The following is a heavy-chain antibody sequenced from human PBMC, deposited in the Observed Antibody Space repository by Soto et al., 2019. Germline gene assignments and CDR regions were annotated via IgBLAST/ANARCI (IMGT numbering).Heavy chain of an antibody. Sequence: GESLKISCKGSGYNFINHWIAWVRQMPGKGLEWMGIVYPDDSDTSYSPSFQCQVTISADKSISTAYLQWSSLEASDTAMYYCARPTYCSSTHCSPFDSWGQGTLVTVSS. D-gene: IGHD2-2*01. CDR1: GYNFINHW. CDR2: VYPDDSDT. CDR3: ARPTYCSSTHCSPFDS. J-gene: IGHJ4*02. V-gene: IGHV5-51*01.